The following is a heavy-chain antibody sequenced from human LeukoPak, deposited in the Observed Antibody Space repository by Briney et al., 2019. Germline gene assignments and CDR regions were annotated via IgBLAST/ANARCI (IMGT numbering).Heavy chain of an antibody. D-gene: IGHD2-8*01. CDR1: GFTFSSYS. CDR2: ISSSSSYI. CDR3: ARDAYCTNGVCFSDYFDY. V-gene: IGHV3-21*01. J-gene: IGHJ4*02. Sequence: PGGSLRLSCAASGFTFSSYSMNWVRQAPGKGLEWVSSISSSSSYIYYADSVKGRLTISRDNAKNSLYLQMNSLRAEDTAVYYCARDAYCTNGVCFSDYFDYWGQGTLVTVSS.